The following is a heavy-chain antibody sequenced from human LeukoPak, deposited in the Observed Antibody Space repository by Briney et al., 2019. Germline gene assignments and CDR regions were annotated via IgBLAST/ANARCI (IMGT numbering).Heavy chain of an antibody. Sequence: PGGSLRLSCAASGFTFSSYAMSWVRQAPGKGLEWVSYISSSGSTIYYADSVKGRFTISRDNAKNSLYLQMNSLRAEDTALYYCARDRDTVLAGYFFDYWGQGTLVTVSS. V-gene: IGHV3-48*04. D-gene: IGHD5-18*01. CDR3: ARDRDTVLAGYFFDY. J-gene: IGHJ4*02. CDR1: GFTFSSYA. CDR2: ISSSGSTI.